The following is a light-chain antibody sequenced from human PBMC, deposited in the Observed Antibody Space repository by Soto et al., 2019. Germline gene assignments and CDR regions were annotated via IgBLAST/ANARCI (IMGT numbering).Light chain of an antibody. CDR2: DVS. V-gene: IGLV2-14*01. CDR3: SSYTSRFTSF. CDR1: SSDVGGYNY. Sequence: QSALTQPASVSGSPGQSITISCTGTSSDVGGYNYVSWYQQHPGKAPKLMIYDVSNRPSGVSNRFSGSKSGNTASLTISGLQAEDEADYYCSSYTSRFTSFFGTGTKLTVL. J-gene: IGLJ1*01.